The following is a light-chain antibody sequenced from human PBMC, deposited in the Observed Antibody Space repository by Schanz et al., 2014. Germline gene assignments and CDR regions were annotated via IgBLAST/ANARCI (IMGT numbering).Light chain of an antibody. V-gene: IGLV2-14*01. CDR3: CSYAGSYTLV. CDR2: DVS. CDR1: RSDVGGYNY. J-gene: IGLJ2*01. Sequence: QSALTQPASVSGSPGQSITISCTGTRSDVGGYNYVSWYQQHPGKAPKLIIYDVSNRPSGVYNRFSGSKSGNTASLTISGLQAEDEADYYCCSYAGSYTLVFGGGTKLTVL.